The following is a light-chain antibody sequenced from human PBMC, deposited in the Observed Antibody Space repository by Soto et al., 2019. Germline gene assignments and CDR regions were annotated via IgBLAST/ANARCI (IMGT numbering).Light chain of an antibody. CDR1: QSINFW. J-gene: IGKJ4*01. CDR3: QKAFSLPVT. Sequence: IQMTQSPSFVSASVGDRVTITCRASQSINFWLAWYQQTSWKAPKLQLYSASILQIGVPSSFSGSGSGTEFTLTISSLQSEDFATYHCQKAFSLPVTFGGGTRVEIK. V-gene: IGKV1-12*01. CDR2: SAS.